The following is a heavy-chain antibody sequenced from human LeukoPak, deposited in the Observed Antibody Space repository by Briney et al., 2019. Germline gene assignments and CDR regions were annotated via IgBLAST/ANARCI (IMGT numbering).Heavy chain of an antibody. CDR3: ARGRGSYGYYFDY. CDR1: GFTFSSYW. D-gene: IGHD5-18*01. J-gene: IGHJ4*02. CDR2: INHSGST. V-gene: IGHV4-34*01. Sequence: GSLRLSCAASGFTFSSYWMSWIRQPPGKGLEWIGEINHSGSTNYNPSLKSRVTISVDTSKNQFSLKLSSVTAADTAVYYCARGRGSYGYYFDYWGQGTLVTVSS.